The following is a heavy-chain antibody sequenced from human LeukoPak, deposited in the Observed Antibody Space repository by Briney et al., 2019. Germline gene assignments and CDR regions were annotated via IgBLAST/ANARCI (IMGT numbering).Heavy chain of an antibody. CDR2: IRYDGSNK. CDR3: AKGIDFWSGYYPENWFDP. Sequence: GGSLRLSCAASGFNFRSYGMHWVRQAPGKGLEWVAFIRYDGSNKYYADSVKGRFTISRDNSKNTLYLQMNSLRAEDTAVYYCAKGIDFWSGYYPENWFDPWGQGTLVTVSS. J-gene: IGHJ5*02. V-gene: IGHV3-30*02. D-gene: IGHD3-3*01. CDR1: GFNFRSYG.